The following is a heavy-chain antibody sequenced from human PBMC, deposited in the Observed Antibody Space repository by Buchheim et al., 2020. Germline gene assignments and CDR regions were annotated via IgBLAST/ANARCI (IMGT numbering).Heavy chain of an antibody. CDR1: GGSISTTNW. CDR3: ARVVRVRTSSAAAGTHFTDY. Sequence: QVQLQESGPGLVKPSGTLSLTCAVSGGSISTTNWWSWVRQSPGKGLEWIGEIYHSGSTNYNPSLKSRGTISGDKSKKPLALKLSSLTAADTAVYYCARVVRVRTSSAAAGTHFTDYWGQGTL. CDR2: IYHSGST. J-gene: IGHJ4*02. V-gene: IGHV4-4*02. D-gene: IGHD6-13*01.